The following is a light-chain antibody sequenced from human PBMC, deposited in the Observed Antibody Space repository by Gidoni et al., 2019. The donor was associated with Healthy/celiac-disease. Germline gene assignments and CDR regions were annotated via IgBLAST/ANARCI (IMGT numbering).Light chain of an antibody. V-gene: IGKV2-28*01. Sequence: DIVMTQSPLSLHVTPGEPASISCRSSQSLLHSNGYNYLDWYLQKSGQSPQILIYLGSNRASGVPDRVSGSGSGTDFTLKISRVEAEDVGVYYCMQALQTPYTFGQGTKLEIK. J-gene: IGKJ2*01. CDR3: MQALQTPYT. CDR2: LGS. CDR1: QSLLHSNGYNY.